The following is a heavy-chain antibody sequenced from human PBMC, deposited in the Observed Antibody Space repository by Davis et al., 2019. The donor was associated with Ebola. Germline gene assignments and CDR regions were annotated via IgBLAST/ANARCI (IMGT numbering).Heavy chain of an antibody. J-gene: IGHJ4*02. Sequence: AASVKVSCKASGYTFTNYYMHWVRQAPGQGLEWMGMINPNDGRTIYAQKFQGRVTVTRDTSTTTVYMDLSSLRSEDTAVYFCASALSSSPFYSWGQGTLVTVSS. D-gene: IGHD6-13*01. V-gene: IGHV1-46*03. CDR2: INPNDGRT. CDR3: ASALSSSPFYS. CDR1: GYTFTNYY.